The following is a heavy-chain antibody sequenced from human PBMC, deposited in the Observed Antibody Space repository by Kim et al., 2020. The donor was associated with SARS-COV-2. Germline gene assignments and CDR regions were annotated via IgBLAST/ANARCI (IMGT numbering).Heavy chain of an antibody. D-gene: IGHD2-2*01. J-gene: IGHJ1*01. CDR2: ISGYSGKT. CDR3: ARDGDYIVVVPDAF. V-gene: IGHV1-18*01. CDR1: GYNFNTYG. Sequence: ASVKVSCKASGYNFNTYGITWVRQAPGQGLEWMGWISGYSGKTNYAQKFQGRVTMTTDTSTSTAYMELRSLRSDDTAVYFCARDGDYIVVVPDAFWCQGTLVTVSS.